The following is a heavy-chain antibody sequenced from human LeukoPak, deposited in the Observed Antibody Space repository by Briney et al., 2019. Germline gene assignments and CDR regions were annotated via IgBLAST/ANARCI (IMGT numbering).Heavy chain of an antibody. CDR2: ISAYNGNT. CDR1: VYTFTSYG. V-gene: IGHV1-18*01. D-gene: IGHD5-12*01. J-gene: IGHJ5*02. CDR3: ARPQGVYSGYDYRFDP. Sequence: ASVKVSCKASVYTFTSYGISWVRQAPGQGLEWMGWISAYNGNTNYAQKLQGRVTMTTDTSTSTAYMELRSLRSDDTAVYYCARPQGVYSGYDYRFDPWGQGTLVTVSS.